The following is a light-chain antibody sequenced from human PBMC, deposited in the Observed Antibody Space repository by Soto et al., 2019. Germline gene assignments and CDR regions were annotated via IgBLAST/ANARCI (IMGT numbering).Light chain of an antibody. CDR3: SSYTSSSPLDV. J-gene: IGLJ1*01. V-gene: IGLV2-14*01. Sequence: QSALNQPASVSGSPGHSITISCTGTSSDFRGYNYVSWYQHHPGKAPKRIVYEVSKRPSGVSNRFSGSKSGNTAPLTFSGLPAEVEADYYCSSYTSSSPLDVFGTGTKVTV. CDR1: SSDFRGYNY. CDR2: EVS.